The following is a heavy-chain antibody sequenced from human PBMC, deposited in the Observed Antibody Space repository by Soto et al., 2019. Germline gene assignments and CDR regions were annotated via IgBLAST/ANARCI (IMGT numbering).Heavy chain of an antibody. Sequence: GASVKVSCKASGGTFSSYTISWVRQAPGQGLEWMGRIIPILGIANYAQKFQGRVTITADKSTSTAYMELSSLRSEDTAVYYCARVPITGTTYYYYYYGMDVWGQGTTVTVSS. J-gene: IGHJ6*01. V-gene: IGHV1-69*02. CDR3: ARVPITGTTYYYYYYGMDV. D-gene: IGHD1-7*01. CDR1: GGTFSSYT. CDR2: IIPILGIA.